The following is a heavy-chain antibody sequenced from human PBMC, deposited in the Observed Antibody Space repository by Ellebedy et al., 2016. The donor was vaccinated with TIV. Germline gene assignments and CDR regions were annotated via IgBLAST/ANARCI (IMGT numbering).Heavy chain of an antibody. CDR3: ARVFTDYGMDV. CDR2: INPNSGGT. J-gene: IGHJ6*02. CDR1: GGTFSTYT. V-gene: IGHV1-2*04. Sequence: ASVKVSCKASGGTFSTYTISWVRQAPGQGLEWMGWINPNSGGTNYAQKFQGWVTMTRDTSISTAYMELSRLRSDDTAVYYCARVFTDYGMDVWGQGTTVTVSS.